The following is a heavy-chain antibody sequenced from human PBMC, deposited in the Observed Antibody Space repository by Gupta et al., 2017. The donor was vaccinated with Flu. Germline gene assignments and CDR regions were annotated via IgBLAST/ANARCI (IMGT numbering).Heavy chain of an antibody. CDR3: ARGGYAGRAVFSGFAD. J-gene: IGHJ4*02. CDR2: IYYSGST. Sequence: QVQLQESGPGLVKPSQTLSLTCTVSGGSISSGGYYWSWIRQHPGKGLEWIGYIYYSGSTYYNPARKRRVTISVDTYKNQCALKLSSVTAADTAVYYCARGGYAGRAVFSGFADGGQGTMVTVSS. CDR1: GGSISSGGYY. V-gene: IGHV4-31*03. D-gene: IGHD6-19*01.